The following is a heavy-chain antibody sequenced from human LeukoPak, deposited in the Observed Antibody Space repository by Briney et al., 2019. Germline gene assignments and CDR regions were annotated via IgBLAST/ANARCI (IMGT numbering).Heavy chain of an antibody. V-gene: IGHV7-4-1*02. Sequence: ASVKVSCKASGYTFTSYAMNWVRQAPGQGLEWMGWINTNTGNPTYAQGFTGRFVFSLDTSVSTAYLQISSLKAEDTAVYYCARDLGPYDRLIPFNWFDPWGQGTLVTVSS. CDR3: ARDLGPYDRLIPFNWFDP. CDR1: GYTFTSYA. J-gene: IGHJ5*02. D-gene: IGHD3-22*01. CDR2: INTNTGNP.